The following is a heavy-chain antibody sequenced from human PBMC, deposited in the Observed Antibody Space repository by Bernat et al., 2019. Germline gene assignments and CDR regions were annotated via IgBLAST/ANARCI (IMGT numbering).Heavy chain of an antibody. CDR2: ISGSGGST. CDR1: GFTFSSYA. J-gene: IGHJ1*01. Sequence: EVQLVESGGGLVKPGGSLRLSCSASGFTFSSYAMSWVRQAPGKGLEWVSAISGSGGSTYYADSVKGRFTISRDNSKNTLYLQMNSLRAEDTAVDYCAKKSLRVQGYFQHWGQGTLVTVSS. CDR3: AKKSLRVQGYFQH. V-gene: IGHV3-23*04.